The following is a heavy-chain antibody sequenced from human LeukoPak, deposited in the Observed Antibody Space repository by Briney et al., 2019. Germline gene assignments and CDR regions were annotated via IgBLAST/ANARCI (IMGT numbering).Heavy chain of an antibody. Sequence: GGSLRLSCETSGFTFNNYAMTWVRQAPGKGLEWVSAISNNGGYTYYADSVQGRFTISRDNSKSTLCLQMNSLRAEDTAVYYCAKQLGYCSDGSCYFPYWGQGTLVTVSS. V-gene: IGHV3-23*01. CDR2: ISNNGGYT. CDR3: AKQLGYCSDGSCYFPY. J-gene: IGHJ4*02. D-gene: IGHD2-15*01. CDR1: GFTFNNYA.